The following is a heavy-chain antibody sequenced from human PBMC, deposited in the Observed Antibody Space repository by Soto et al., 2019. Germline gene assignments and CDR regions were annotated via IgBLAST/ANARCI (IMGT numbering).Heavy chain of an antibody. CDR3: ARAIGPTLFDY. CDR2: IGTAGDT. Sequence: GGSLRLSCSASGFTFSSYDMHWVRQGPGKGLEWVSAIGTAGDTNYAGSVKGRLTISRENAKNSLYLQMNSLRAGDTAIYFCARAIGPTLFDYWGQGXLVTVYS. V-gene: IGHV3-13*04. CDR1: GFTFSSYD. D-gene: IGHD3-22*01. J-gene: IGHJ4*02.